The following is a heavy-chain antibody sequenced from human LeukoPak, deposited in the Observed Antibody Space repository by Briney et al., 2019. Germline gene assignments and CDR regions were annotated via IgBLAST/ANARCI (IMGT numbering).Heavy chain of an antibody. D-gene: IGHD3-10*01. J-gene: IGHJ4*02. CDR2: INQDGSEK. Sequence: GGSLRLSCAASGFTFSTYWMSWVRQAPGKGLEWVANINQDGSEKYYVDSVKGRFTISRDNAKNSLYLQMNSLRAEDTAVYYCASYCGSGSHFDYWGQGTLVTVSP. V-gene: IGHV3-7*01. CDR3: ASYCGSGSHFDY. CDR1: GFTFSTYW.